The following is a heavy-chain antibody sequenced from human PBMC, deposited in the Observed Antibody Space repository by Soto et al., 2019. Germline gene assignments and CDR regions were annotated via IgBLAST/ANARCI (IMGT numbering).Heavy chain of an antibody. V-gene: IGHV3-49*04. J-gene: IGHJ6*02. Sequence: QSGRSLRLSCTFSGFTSDDYDYALTWVRQAPGKGLQWLGLIRGSTYGGTTEHAASVKGRFTISRDDSKGITYLQMNSLKTEDTAVYYCSRDGDFHVLDGWGQGATVTVS. CDR1: GFTSDDYDYA. CDR2: IRGSTYGGTT. CDR3: SRDGDFHVLDG.